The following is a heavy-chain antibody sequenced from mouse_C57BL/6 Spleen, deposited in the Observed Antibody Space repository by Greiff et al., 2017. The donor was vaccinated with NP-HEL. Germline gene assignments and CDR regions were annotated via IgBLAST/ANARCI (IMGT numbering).Heavy chain of an antibody. CDR1: GYTFTSYW. D-gene: IGHD1-1*01. Sequence: QVQLKQPGAELVKPGASVKLSCKASGYTFTSYWMHWVKQRPGRGPEWIGRIDPNSGGTKYNEKFKSKATLTVDKPSSTAYMQLSSLTSEDSAVYYCASHGSSYNYYAMDYWGQGTSVTVSS. CDR3: ASHGSSYNYYAMDY. J-gene: IGHJ4*01. CDR2: IDPNSGGT. V-gene: IGHV1-72*01.